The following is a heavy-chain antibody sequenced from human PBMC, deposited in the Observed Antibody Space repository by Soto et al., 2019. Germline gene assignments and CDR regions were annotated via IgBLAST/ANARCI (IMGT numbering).Heavy chain of an antibody. Sequence: PSETLSLTCTVSGGSISSSSYYWGWIRQPPGKGLEWIGSIYYSGSTYYNPSLKSRVTISVDTSKNQFSLKLSSVTAADTAVYYCARTSVLSWYGDYWGQGTLVTVSS. J-gene: IGHJ4*02. D-gene: IGHD6-13*01. CDR3: ARTSVLSWYGDY. V-gene: IGHV4-39*01. CDR2: IYYSGST. CDR1: GGSISSSSYY.